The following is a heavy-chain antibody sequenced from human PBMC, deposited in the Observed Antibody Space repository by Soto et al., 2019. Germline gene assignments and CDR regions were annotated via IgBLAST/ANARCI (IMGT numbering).Heavy chain of an antibody. CDR3: ARVAVLVPAARGYYYYGMDV. V-gene: IGHV1-3*01. J-gene: IGHJ6*02. CDR2: INAGNGNT. Sequence: ASVKVSCKASGYTFTSYAMHWVRQAPGQRLEWMGWINAGNGNTKYSQKFQGRVTITRDTSASTAYMELSSLRSEDTAVYYCARVAVLVPAARGYYYYGMDVWGQGTTVTVSS. D-gene: IGHD2-2*01. CDR1: GYTFTSYA.